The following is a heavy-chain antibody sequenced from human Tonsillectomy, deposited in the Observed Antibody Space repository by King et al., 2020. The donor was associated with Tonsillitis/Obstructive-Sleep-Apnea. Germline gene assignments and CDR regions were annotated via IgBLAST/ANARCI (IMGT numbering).Heavy chain of an antibody. Sequence: VQLVESGGGLVKPGGSLRLSCAASGFTFSNACMSWVRQAPGEGLELVGRIKSKTDGGTTNYAAPVKGRFPISRNDSQNTLYLQMNSLKTEDTAMYYCNTGCSSTSEGVYYYYYMDVWGKGTTVTVSS. CDR2: IKSKTDGGTT. J-gene: IGHJ6*03. D-gene: IGHD2-2*01. V-gene: IGHV3-15*01. CDR1: GFTFSNAC. CDR3: NTGCSSTSEGVYYYYYMDV.